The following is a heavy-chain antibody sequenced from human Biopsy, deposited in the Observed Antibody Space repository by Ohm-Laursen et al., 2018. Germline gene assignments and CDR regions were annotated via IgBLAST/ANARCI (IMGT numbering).Heavy chain of an antibody. CDR2: VYNSGTT. V-gene: IGHV4-31*03. J-gene: IGHJ4*02. D-gene: IGHD2-21*01. Sequence: SQTLSLTCTVSGGSITSSGYWWSWIRQRPGKGLEWIGYVYNSGTTYFNPSLKSRLTISIDTSKNQFSLKLTSVTAADTAVYFCTNHYCGGITCLMNFWGQGTLVTVSS. CDR3: TNHYCGGITCLMNF. CDR1: GGSITSSGYW.